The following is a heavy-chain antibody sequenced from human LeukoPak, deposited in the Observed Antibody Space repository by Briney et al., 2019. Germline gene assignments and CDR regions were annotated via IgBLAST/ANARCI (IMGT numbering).Heavy chain of an antibody. CDR3: AKGHSYSFQGFDY. Sequence: GGSLRLSCASSGFTFVEYAMHWLRQAPGRGLEGVSGINWNSGSIGYADSLKGRFTISRDNAKNSLYLQMNSLRAEDTALYYCAKGHSYSFQGFDYWGQGTLVTVSS. V-gene: IGHV3-9*01. J-gene: IGHJ4*02. CDR1: GFTFVEYA. CDR2: INWNSGSI. D-gene: IGHD1-26*01.